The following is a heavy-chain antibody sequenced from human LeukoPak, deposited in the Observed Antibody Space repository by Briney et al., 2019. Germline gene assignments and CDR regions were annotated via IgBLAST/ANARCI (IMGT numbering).Heavy chain of an antibody. Sequence: SGTLSLNCAVSGGSISSSNWWNWVRQPPGKGLEWIGEIYHSGDTNYNPSLKSRVTISVDKSKNQFSLKLSSVTAADTAVYFCARSFGPYYGSESYSNYFDPWGQGTLVTVSS. CDR3: ARSFGPYYGSESYSNYFDP. CDR1: GGSISSSNW. J-gene: IGHJ5*02. D-gene: IGHD3-10*01. CDR2: IYHSGDT. V-gene: IGHV4-4*02.